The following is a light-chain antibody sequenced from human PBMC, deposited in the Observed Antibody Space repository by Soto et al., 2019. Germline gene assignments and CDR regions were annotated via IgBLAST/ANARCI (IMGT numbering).Light chain of an antibody. V-gene: IGKV3-20*01. Sequence: EIVLTQSPGTLFLSPGERATLSCRASQSVSSSYLAWYQQKPGQAPRLLIYDVSSRATGIPDRFSGSGSGTDFTLTISRLEPEDFAVYYCQQYGSSYTFGQGTKLEIK. CDR1: QSVSSSY. CDR2: DVS. J-gene: IGKJ2*01. CDR3: QQYGSSYT.